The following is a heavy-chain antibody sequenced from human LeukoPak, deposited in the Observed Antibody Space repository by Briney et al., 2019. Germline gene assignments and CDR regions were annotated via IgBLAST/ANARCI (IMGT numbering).Heavy chain of an antibody. D-gene: IGHD3-16*01. CDR3: ANLNAPYWGNFHY. J-gene: IGHJ4*01. CDR1: GYTFTSYD. Sequence: ASVKVSCKASGYTFTSYDINWVRQATGQGLEWMGWMNPNSGNTNYAQKLQGRATMTTDTSTSTAYMELRSLRSDDTAVYYCANLNAPYWGNFHYWGHGTLVTVSS. CDR2: MNPNSGNT. V-gene: IGHV1-18*01.